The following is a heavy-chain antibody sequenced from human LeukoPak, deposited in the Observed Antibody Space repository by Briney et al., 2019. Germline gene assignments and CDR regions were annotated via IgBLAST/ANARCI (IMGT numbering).Heavy chain of an antibody. Sequence: GGSLRLSCAASGFTFSSYAMSWVRRAPGKGLEWVSAISGSGGSTYYADSVKGRFTISRDNSKNTLYLQMNSLRAEDTAVYYCAKDQLLGRSYYYGMDVWGQGTTVTVSS. CDR3: AKDQLLGRSYYYGMDV. J-gene: IGHJ6*02. D-gene: IGHD1-7*01. V-gene: IGHV3-23*01. CDR2: ISGSGGST. CDR1: GFTFSSYA.